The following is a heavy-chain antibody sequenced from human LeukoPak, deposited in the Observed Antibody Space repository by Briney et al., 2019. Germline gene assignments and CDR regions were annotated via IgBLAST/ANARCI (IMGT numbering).Heavy chain of an antibody. CDR1: GFTFSSYE. J-gene: IGHJ4*02. CDR3: ARDRYCSSTSCYDPDYFDY. Sequence: GGPLRLSCAASGFTFSSYEMNWVRRSPGKGLEWVSYISSSGSTIYYADSVKGRFTISRDNARNSLYLQMNSLRAEDTAVYYCARDRYCSSTSCYDPDYFDYWGQGTLVTVSS. CDR2: ISSSGSTI. D-gene: IGHD2-2*01. V-gene: IGHV3-48*03.